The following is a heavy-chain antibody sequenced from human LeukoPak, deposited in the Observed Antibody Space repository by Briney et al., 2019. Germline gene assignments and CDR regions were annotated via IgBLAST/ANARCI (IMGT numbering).Heavy chain of an antibody. CDR3: AKDRGIVVVPAAMFLFDY. D-gene: IGHD2-2*01. V-gene: IGHV3-23*01. CDR1: GFTFSSYA. J-gene: IGHJ4*02. Sequence: GGSLRLSCAASGFTFSSYAMSWVRQAPGKGLEWVSAISGSGGSTYYADSVKGRFTISRDNSKNTLYLQMNSLRAEDTAVYYCAKDRGIVVVPAAMFLFDYWGQGTLVTVSS. CDR2: ISGSGGST.